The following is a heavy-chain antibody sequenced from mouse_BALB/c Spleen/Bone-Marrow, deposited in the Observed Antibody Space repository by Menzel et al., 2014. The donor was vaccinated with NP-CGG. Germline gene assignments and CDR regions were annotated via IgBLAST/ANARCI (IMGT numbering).Heavy chain of an antibody. Sequence: EVHLVESGGGLVQPGGSLKLSCATSGFTSRDYYLYWVRQTPEKRLEWVAYISNGGGSTYYPDTVKGRFTISRDNAKNTLYLQMSRLKSEDTAMYYCARQGTLDYWGQGTSVTVSS. CDR2: ISNGGGST. CDR1: GFTSRDYY. J-gene: IGHJ4*01. V-gene: IGHV5-12*02. CDR3: ARQGTLDY.